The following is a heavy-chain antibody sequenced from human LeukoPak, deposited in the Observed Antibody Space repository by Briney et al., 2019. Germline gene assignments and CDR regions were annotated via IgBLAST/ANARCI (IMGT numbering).Heavy chain of an antibody. CDR2: ISYDGSNK. CDR3: ARDPSLDY. V-gene: IGHV3-30-3*01. CDR1: GFTFSSYA. J-gene: IGHJ4*02. Sequence: QAGWSLRLSCAASGFTFSSYAMHWVRQAPGKGLEWVAVISYDGSNKYYADSVKGRFTISRDNSKNTLYLQMNSLRAGDTAVYYCARDPSLDYWGQGTLVTVSS.